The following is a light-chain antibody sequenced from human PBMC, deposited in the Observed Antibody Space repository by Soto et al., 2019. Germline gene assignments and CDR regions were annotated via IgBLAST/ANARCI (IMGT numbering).Light chain of an antibody. CDR1: QSVGNN. Sequence: EIMMTQSPAILSVSPGGRATLSCRASQSVGNNLAWYQQKPGQVPRLLIYYASTRATGIPARFSGSGSGTEFTLTISCLQSEDFALYYCQQYNDWPPITFGQGTRLEIK. CDR3: QQYNDWPPIT. CDR2: YAS. J-gene: IGKJ5*01. V-gene: IGKV3-15*01.